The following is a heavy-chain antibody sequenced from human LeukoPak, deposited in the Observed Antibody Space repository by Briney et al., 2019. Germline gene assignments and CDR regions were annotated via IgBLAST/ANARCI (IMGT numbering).Heavy chain of an antibody. D-gene: IGHD1-14*01. J-gene: IGHJ4*02. CDR2: IIPIFGTA. Sequence: GSSVKVSCKASGGTFSSYAISWVRQTPGQGLEWMGGIIPIFGTANYAQKFQGRVTITADESTSTAYMELSSLRSEDTAVYYCARLRGSTGEFDYWGQGTLVTVSS. V-gene: IGHV1-69*01. CDR1: GGTFSSYA. CDR3: ARLRGSTGEFDY.